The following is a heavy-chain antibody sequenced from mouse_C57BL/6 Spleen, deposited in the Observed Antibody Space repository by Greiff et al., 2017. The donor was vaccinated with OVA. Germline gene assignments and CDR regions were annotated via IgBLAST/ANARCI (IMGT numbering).Heavy chain of an antibody. Sequence: VQLQQSGAELVKPGASVKLSCKASGYTFTSYWMHWVKQRPGQGLEWIGMIHPNSGSTNYNEKFKSKATLTVDKSSSTAYMQLSSLTSEDSAVYYCARETVVAPFDYWGQGTTLTVSS. J-gene: IGHJ2*01. CDR3: ARETVVAPFDY. CDR2: IHPNSGST. V-gene: IGHV1-64*01. D-gene: IGHD1-1*01. CDR1: GYTFTSYW.